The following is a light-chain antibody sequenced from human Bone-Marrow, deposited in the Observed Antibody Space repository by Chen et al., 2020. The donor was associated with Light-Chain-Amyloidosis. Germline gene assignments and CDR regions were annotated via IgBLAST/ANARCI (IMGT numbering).Light chain of an antibody. CDR2: GSS. V-gene: IGKV3-20*01. Sequence: EIVLTQSPGTLSLSPGEGANLSCRASQTISSNYLTWYQQKFGQATRLLIYGSSSRATGIPDRFTGSGSGTDFTLTINRLEPEDFAMYYCQQYGTSPLTLGGGTKVEIK. CDR1: QTISSNY. J-gene: IGKJ4*01. CDR3: QQYGTSPLT.